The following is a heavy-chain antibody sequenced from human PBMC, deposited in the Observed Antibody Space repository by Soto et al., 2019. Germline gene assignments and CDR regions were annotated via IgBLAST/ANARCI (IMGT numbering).Heavy chain of an antibody. D-gene: IGHD4-17*01. CDR1: GSTFTGYY. CDR3: ARVAGTGAYGYFDY. Sequence: AFGKVSWRASGSTFTGYYMLGIPQALEQGSEWMEWLKTKSCSTKYAQEFQGRVKMTRDTSISTAYMELSRLRSDDTAVYSCARVAGTGAYGYFDYWGQGTPVTVSS. CDR2: LKTKSCST. J-gene: IGHJ4*02. V-gene: IGHV1-2*02.